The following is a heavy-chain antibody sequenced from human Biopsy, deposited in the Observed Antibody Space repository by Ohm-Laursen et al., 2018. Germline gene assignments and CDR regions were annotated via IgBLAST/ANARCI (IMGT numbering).Heavy chain of an antibody. J-gene: IGHJ6*02. CDR1: GKTFSDYF. CDR2: INQSGST. CDR3: ARGSGYFKLDV. D-gene: IGHD5-12*01. Sequence: SETLSLTCAVYGKTFSDYFWNWIRQPPGKGLEWIGEINQSGSTKYNPSLKRRATLSADSSNSQFSLRLTSVTAADTAIYYCARGSGYFKLDVWGQGTTVTVSS. V-gene: IGHV4-34*01.